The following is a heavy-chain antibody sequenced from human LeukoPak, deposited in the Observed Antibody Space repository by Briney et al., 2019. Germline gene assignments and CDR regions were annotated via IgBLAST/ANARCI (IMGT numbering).Heavy chain of an antibody. CDR2: IYNSGDT. Sequence: SETLSLTCTVSGDSISRYYWNWIRQPPGKGLEWIGFIYNSGDTSYNPSLKSRVTISLDTSNNQFSLRLSSVTSADTAVYYCARMFGRDWYFGYWGQGTLVTVSS. J-gene: IGHJ4*02. V-gene: IGHV4-59*01. CDR3: ARMFGRDWYFGY. D-gene: IGHD2-21*02. CDR1: GDSISRYY.